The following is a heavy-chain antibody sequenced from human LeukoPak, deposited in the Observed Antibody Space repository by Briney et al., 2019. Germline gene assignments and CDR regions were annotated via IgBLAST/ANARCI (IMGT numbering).Heavy chain of an antibody. V-gene: IGHV3-72*01. CDR2: VRNEIHTT. CDR3: VRPHGTGWSTDYFDY. J-gene: IGHJ4*02. CDR1: GFTFSDFY. D-gene: IGHD6-19*01. Sequence: GGSLRLSCVASGFTFSDFYMDWVRQAPGKGLEWLGRVRNEIHTTEYAASVKGRFTFSRDDSKNSLFLQMNNLKTEDTAVYYCVRPHGTGWSTDYFDYWGQGTLVTVSS.